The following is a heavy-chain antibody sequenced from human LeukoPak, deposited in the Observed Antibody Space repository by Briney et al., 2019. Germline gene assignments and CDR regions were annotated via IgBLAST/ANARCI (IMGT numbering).Heavy chain of an antibody. CDR3: ARDWYYDILTGYDY. V-gene: IGHV3-30*03. CDR1: EFTFSNYG. J-gene: IGHJ4*02. D-gene: IGHD3-9*01. Sequence: PGGSLRLSCAASEFTFSNYGMHWVRQAPGKGLEWVAVISYDGSNKYYADSVKGRFTISRDNSKNTLYLQMNNLRAEDTAIYYCARDWYYDILTGYDYWGQGTLVTVSS. CDR2: ISYDGSNK.